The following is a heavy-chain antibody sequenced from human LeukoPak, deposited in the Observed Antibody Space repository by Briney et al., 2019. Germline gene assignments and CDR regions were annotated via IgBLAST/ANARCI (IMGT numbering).Heavy chain of an antibody. CDR3: ARTRYYYGSGSYLVFGARNWFDP. V-gene: IGHV4-59*12. CDR1: GGSISSYY. J-gene: IGHJ5*02. CDR2: IYYSGST. D-gene: IGHD3-10*01. Sequence: SETLSLTCTVSGGSISSYYWSWIRQPPGKGLEWIGYIYYSGSTNYNPSLKSRVTISVDTSKNQFSLKLSSVTAADTAVYYCARTRYYYGSGSYLVFGARNWFDPWGQGTLVTVSS.